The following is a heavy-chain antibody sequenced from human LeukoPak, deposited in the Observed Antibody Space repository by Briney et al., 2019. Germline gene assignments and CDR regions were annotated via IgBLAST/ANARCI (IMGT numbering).Heavy chain of an antibody. CDR2: IYYSGST. CDR3: ARQVPAVRH. Sequence: SETLSLTCTVSGGSISSSSYYWGWIRQPPGKGLEWIGSIYYSGSTYYNPSLKSRVTISVDTSKNQFSLKLSSVTAADTAVYYCARQVPAVRHWGQGTLVIVSS. J-gene: IGHJ4*02. D-gene: IGHD2-2*01. CDR1: GGSISSSSYY. V-gene: IGHV4-39*01.